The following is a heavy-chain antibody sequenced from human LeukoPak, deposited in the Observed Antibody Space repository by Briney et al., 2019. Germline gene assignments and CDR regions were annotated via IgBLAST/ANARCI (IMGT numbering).Heavy chain of an antibody. CDR1: GFTFSSYG. V-gene: IGHV3-33*06. Sequence: HPGGSLRLSCAASGFTFSSYGMHWVRQAPGKGLEWVAVIWYDGSNKYYADSVKGRFTISRDNSKNTLYLQMSSLRAEDTAVYYCAKDRGRYYDSSGYYWGYYFDSWGQGILVTVST. CDR2: IWYDGSNK. CDR3: AKDRGRYYDSSGYYWGYYFDS. D-gene: IGHD3-22*01. J-gene: IGHJ4*02.